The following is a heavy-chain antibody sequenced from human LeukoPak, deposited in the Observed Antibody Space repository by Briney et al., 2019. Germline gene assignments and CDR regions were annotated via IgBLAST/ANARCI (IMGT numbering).Heavy chain of an antibody. D-gene: IGHD2-15*01. Sequence: GSLRLSCAASGFTFRSYAMTWVRQAPGKGLEWVSGISAGGGSTYYADSVKGRFTISRDNSKNTLYLQMNSLRAEDTAIYYCAKAVVGVAAIVYWGQGSLVTVSS. J-gene: IGHJ4*02. CDR1: GFTFRSYA. V-gene: IGHV3-23*01. CDR2: ISAGGGST. CDR3: AKAVVGVAAIVY.